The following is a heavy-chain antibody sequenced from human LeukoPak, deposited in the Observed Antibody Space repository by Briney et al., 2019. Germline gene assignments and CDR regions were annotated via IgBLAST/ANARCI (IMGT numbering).Heavy chain of an antibody. Sequence: GGSLRLSCAASGFAFTNAWMNWVRQAPGKGLEWVGRVKSKTDGGTADYAAPVKGRFTISRDDSKNTLYLQMNSLKTEDTAVYYCTTADSSGRFLIDYWGQGTLVTVSS. V-gene: IGHV3-15*07. CDR3: TTADSSGRFLIDY. J-gene: IGHJ4*02. CDR1: GFAFTNAW. D-gene: IGHD3-22*01. CDR2: VKSKTDGGTA.